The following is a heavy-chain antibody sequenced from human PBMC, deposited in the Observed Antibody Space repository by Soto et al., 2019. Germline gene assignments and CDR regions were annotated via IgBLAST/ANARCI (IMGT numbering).Heavy chain of an antibody. J-gene: IGHJ4*02. CDR1: GFTFSRHW. Sequence: RGSLRLSCAASGFTFSRHWMSWVRQAPGKGLEWVANINQDGGDQYYVDSVKGRFTISRDNAKNSLYLQMNSLRAEDTAVYYCARWARWGQGTLVTVSS. V-gene: IGHV3-7*01. CDR3: ARWAR. CDR2: INQDGGDQ.